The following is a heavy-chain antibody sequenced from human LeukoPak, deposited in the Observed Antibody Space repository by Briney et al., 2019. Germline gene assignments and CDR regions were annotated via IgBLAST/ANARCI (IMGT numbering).Heavy chain of an antibody. Sequence: NPSETLSLTCTVSGGSLSHYYWNWIRQTPGKGLEWIGYIYYSGSTRYNPSLKSRVTMSVDTSKNQFSLKLTSVTAADTAVYYCARDRPWATRGLDYWGQGILVTVSS. CDR3: ARDRPWATRGLDY. V-gene: IGHV4-59*01. J-gene: IGHJ4*02. D-gene: IGHD6-6*01. CDR2: IYYSGST. CDR1: GGSLSHYY.